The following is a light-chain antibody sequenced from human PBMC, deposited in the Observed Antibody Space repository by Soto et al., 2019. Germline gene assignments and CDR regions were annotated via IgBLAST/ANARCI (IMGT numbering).Light chain of an antibody. CDR1: SSKNGTNS. V-gene: IGLV1-44*01. CDR2: TTN. J-gene: IGLJ1*01. CDR3: AAWDDSLNGHV. Sequence: QSVLTQPHSASGTPGQRGTIPCSGRSSKNGTNSVHWFQQLPGTAPKLLISTTNQRPSGVPERFSGSKSGTSASLAISGLQSEDEADYYCAAWDDSLNGHVFGTGTKVTVL.